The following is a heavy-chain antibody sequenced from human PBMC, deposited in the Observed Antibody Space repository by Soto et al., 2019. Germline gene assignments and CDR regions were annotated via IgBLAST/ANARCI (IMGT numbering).Heavy chain of an antibody. CDR1: GGTFTTSA. D-gene: IGHD5-12*01. V-gene: IGHV1-69*12. Sequence: QVQLEQSGAEVKRPGSSVKVSCKGSGGTFTTSAISWVRQAPGQGLEWMAGIMPIFRTPDYAQKFQGRVTVTADESTSTAYMELSGLRSDDTDVYYCARDKDRLQLGGNYYYILDVWGQGTTVTVSS. CDR3: ARDKDRLQLGGNYYYILDV. CDR2: IMPIFRTP. J-gene: IGHJ6*02.